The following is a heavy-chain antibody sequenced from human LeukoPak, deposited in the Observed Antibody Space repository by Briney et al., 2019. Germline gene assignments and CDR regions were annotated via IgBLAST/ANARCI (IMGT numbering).Heavy chain of an antibody. Sequence: GGSLRLSCAASGFTFSGYWMNWVRQAPGKGLEWVANIKKEGSEKYYVDSVKGRFTISRDNARNSLYLQMNSLRADDTAVYYCATDYYDSSGYYTGTYWGQGTLVTVSS. V-gene: IGHV3-7*03. CDR1: GFTFSGYW. CDR3: ATDYYDSSGYYTGTY. D-gene: IGHD3-22*01. J-gene: IGHJ4*02. CDR2: IKKEGSEK.